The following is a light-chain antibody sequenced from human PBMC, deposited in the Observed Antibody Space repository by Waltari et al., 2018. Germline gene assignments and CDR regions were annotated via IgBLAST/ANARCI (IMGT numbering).Light chain of an antibody. CDR2: GAS. CDR3: QQYNDWPLT. CDR1: QSVSTN. V-gene: IGKV3-15*01. J-gene: IGKJ4*01. Sequence: EIAMTQSPATLSVSPGERATLSCRASQSVSTNLAWYQQKPGQAPRLLIYGASTRATGIPARFSGSGSVTEFTLTISSLETEDFAVYFCQQYNDWPLTFGGGTTVEIK.